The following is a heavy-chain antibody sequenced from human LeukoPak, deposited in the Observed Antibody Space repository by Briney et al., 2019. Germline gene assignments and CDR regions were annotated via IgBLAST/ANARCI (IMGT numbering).Heavy chain of an antibody. CDR2: VSNGGSSSI. CDR3: ARDKSNKGHDC. J-gene: IGHJ4*02. Sequence: GGSLRLSCAASGFTLSDYYMTWIRQAPGKGLEWVSYVSNGGSSSILYADSVKGRFTVFRDYAKNSLYLQMNSLRADDTGVYYCARDKSNKGHDCWGQGTLVNVSS. CDR1: GFTLSDYY. V-gene: IGHV3-11*01.